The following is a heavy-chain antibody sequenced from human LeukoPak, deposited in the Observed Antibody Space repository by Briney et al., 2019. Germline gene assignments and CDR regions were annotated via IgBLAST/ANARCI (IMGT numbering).Heavy chain of an antibody. CDR3: TQNLVAAAGDH. J-gene: IGHJ4*02. CDR1: GFTFSNYW. Sequence: GGSLRLSCAASGFTFSNYWMTWVRQAPGKGLDWVANIKPDGSVGYYVDSVRCRFIISRDNAGNSLYLQMNSLRVEDTAVYYCTQNLVAAAGDHWGQGTLLIVSS. CDR2: IKPDGSVG. V-gene: IGHV3-7*01. D-gene: IGHD6-13*01.